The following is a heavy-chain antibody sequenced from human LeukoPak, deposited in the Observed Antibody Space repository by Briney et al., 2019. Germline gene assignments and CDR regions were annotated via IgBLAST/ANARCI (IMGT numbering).Heavy chain of an antibody. CDR3: ARAPLAYCGGDCSPWWFDP. Sequence: GGSLRLSCAASGFTFSSYWMSWVRQAPGKGLEWVANIKQDGSEKYYVDSVKGRFTISRDNAKNSLYLQMNSLRSDDTAVYYCARAPLAYCGGDCSPWWFDPWGQGTLVTVSS. D-gene: IGHD2-21*02. V-gene: IGHV3-7*03. J-gene: IGHJ5*02. CDR2: IKQDGSEK. CDR1: GFTFSSYW.